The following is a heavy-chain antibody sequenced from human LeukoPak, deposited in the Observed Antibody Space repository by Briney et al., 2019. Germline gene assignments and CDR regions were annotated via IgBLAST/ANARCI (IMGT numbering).Heavy chain of an antibody. D-gene: IGHD3-9*01. J-gene: IGHJ6*02. CDR1: GGTFSSYT. CDR3: ARSSVAYYDILTGYYNRYGMDV. Sequence: ASVKVSCKASGGTFSSYTISWVRQAPGQGLDGLGGIIPILGMANYEQKFQGRVTFTADKSTSTAYMELSSLRSEDTAVYYCARSSVAYYDILTGYYNRYGMDVWGQGTTVTVSS. CDR2: IIPILGMA. V-gene: IGHV1-69*10.